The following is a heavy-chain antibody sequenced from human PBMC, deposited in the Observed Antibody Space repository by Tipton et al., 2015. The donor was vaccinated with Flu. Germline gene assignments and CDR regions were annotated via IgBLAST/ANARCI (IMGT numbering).Heavy chain of an antibody. CDR1: GFTFRSYW. V-gene: IGHV3-74*01. CDR2: VNSLGGET. Sequence: SLRLSCSASGFTFRSYWMHWVRQAPGEGLVWVARVNSLGGETTYADSVKGRFTISRDDAKNTVYLQMSSLRAEDTALYYCVRDNPEDAFDFWGQGTMVIVSS. J-gene: IGHJ3*01. CDR3: VRDNPEDAFDF.